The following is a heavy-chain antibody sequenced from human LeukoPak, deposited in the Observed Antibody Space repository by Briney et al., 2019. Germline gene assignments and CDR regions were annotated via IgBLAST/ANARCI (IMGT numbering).Heavy chain of an antibody. CDR2: INPNSGGT. J-gene: IGHJ4*02. Sequence: ASVKVSCKASGGTFSSYAISWVRQAPGQGLEWMGWINPNSGGTNYAQKFQGRVTMTRDTSISTAYMELSRLRSDDTAVYYCARGRYRFDYWGQGTLVTVSS. CDR3: ARGRYRFDY. CDR1: GGTFSSYA. V-gene: IGHV1-2*02. D-gene: IGHD1-1*01.